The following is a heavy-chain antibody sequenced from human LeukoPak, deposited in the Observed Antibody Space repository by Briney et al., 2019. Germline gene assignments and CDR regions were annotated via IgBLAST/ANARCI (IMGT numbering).Heavy chain of an antibody. J-gene: IGHJ4*02. CDR2: IKQDGSEK. D-gene: IGHD6-13*01. V-gene: IGHV3-7*03. CDR1: GFTFSSYW. CDR3: ARGALGIAAAGIDFDY. Sequence: GGSLRLSRAASGFTFSSYWMSWVRQAPGKGLEWVASIKQDGSEKYSVDSVRGRFTISRDNAKNSLYLQMNSLRAEDTAVYYCARGALGIAAAGIDFDYWGQGTLVTVSS.